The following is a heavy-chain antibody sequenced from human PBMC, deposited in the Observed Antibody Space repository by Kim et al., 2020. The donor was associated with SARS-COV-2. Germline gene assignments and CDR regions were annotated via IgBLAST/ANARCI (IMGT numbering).Heavy chain of an antibody. V-gene: IGHV4-59*01. CDR1: GGSISSYY. CDR2: VYYTGST. Sequence: SETLSLTCTVSGGSISSYYWSWIRRPPGKGLEWIGFVYYTGSTNYNPSLKSRVNISVDTSKNQFSLKLSSVTTADTALYYCARDWGTAAQWYFDLWGRGT. J-gene: IGHJ2*01. CDR3: ARDWGTAAQWYFDL. D-gene: IGHD3-16*01.